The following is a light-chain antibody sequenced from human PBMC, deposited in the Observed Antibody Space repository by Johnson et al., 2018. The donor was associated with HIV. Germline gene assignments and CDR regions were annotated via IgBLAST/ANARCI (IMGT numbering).Light chain of an antibody. CDR1: TYNIGNNY. Sequence: QSVLTQPPSVSAAPGQKVSISCSGSTYNIGNNYVSWYRHLPGTAPKLLISAKNKRPSGVPDRFSGSKSGTSATLGITGLQTGDEADYYCGTWDSSLSAYVFGTGTKVTVL. V-gene: IGLV1-51*01. CDR3: GTWDSSLSAYV. CDR2: AKN. J-gene: IGLJ1*01.